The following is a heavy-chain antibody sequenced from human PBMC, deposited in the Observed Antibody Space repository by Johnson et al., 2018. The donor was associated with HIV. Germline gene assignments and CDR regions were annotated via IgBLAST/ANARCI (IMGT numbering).Heavy chain of an antibody. CDR2: IYTGGST. CDR3: ARDVQYTGTDVFDI. Sequence: VQLVESGGGLIQPGGSLRLSCAASGFTVSSNYMSWVRQAPGKGLEWVSVIYTGGSTYYADSVKGRFNISRDNSKNTLYLQMNSLRAEDTALYYCARDVQYTGTDVFDIWGQGTMVTVSS. CDR1: GFTVSSNY. D-gene: IGHD7-27*01. V-gene: IGHV3-53*01. J-gene: IGHJ3*02.